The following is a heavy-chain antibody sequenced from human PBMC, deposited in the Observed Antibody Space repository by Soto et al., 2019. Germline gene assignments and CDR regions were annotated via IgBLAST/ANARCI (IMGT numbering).Heavy chain of an antibody. J-gene: IGHJ6*03. D-gene: IGHD3-3*01. CDR2: ISGSGGST. Sequence: EVQLLESGGGLVQPGGSLRLSCAASGFTFSSYAMSWVRQAPGKGLEWVSAISGSGGSTYYADSVKGRFTISRDNSKNTLYLQMNSLRAEDTAVYYCAKDGFLGGYYKYYYYYYMDVWGKGTTVTVSS. CDR3: AKDGFLGGYYKYYYYYYMDV. V-gene: IGHV3-23*01. CDR1: GFTFSSYA.